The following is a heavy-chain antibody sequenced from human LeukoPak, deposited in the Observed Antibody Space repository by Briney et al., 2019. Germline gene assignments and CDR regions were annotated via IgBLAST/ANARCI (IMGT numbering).Heavy chain of an antibody. J-gene: IGHJ3*02. Sequence: GGSLRLSCAASGFTVSSNYMSWVRQAPGKGLEWVSVIYSGGSTYYADSVKGRFTTSRDNSKNTLYLQMNSLRAEDTAVYYCARDRIAVAGADAFDIWGQGTMVTVSS. CDR1: GFTVSSNY. CDR3: ARDRIAVAGADAFDI. CDR2: IYSGGST. V-gene: IGHV3-53*01. D-gene: IGHD6-19*01.